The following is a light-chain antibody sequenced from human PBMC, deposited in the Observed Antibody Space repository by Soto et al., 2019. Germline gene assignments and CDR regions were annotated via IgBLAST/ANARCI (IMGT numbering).Light chain of an antibody. V-gene: IGKV3-20*01. CDR1: QFVSSTY. CDR3: QQYGISPFT. Sequence: VFTQSPCTLSLSPGARATLSCRASQFVSSTYLAWYQQRPGQAPRLLIYGASSRATGIPDRFSGGGSETDFTLTISRLESEDSAVYYCQQYGISPFTFGGGTKVDIK. CDR2: GAS. J-gene: IGKJ4*01.